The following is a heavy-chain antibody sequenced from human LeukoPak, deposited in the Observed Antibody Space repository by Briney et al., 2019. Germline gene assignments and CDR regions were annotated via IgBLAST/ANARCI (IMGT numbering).Heavy chain of an antibody. Sequence: PSETLSLTCTVSGGSISSYYWSWTRQPPGKGLEWIGDIHYSGSTNYNPSLKSRVTISVDTSKNQFSLKVESVTAADTAVYYCASSLYGDGYYYQYGMEVWGQGTTVTVSS. J-gene: IGHJ6*02. CDR2: IHYSGST. CDR1: GGSISSYY. CDR3: ASSLYGDGYYYQYGMEV. V-gene: IGHV4-59*01. D-gene: IGHD2-21*02.